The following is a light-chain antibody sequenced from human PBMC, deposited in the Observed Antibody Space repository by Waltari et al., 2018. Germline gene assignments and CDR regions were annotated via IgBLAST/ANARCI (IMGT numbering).Light chain of an antibody. V-gene: IGKV3-15*01. J-gene: IGKJ5*01. CDR3: QQYSSWPPIT. Sequence: EVVMTQSPASLSLSPGQRATISCRARQSVSIHVAWYQQTPGQPPRVLIYEASSRATGVPGRVSGSGSGTQFTLAISSLQPEDFAVYYCQQYSSWPPITFGQGTRL. CDR1: QSVSIH. CDR2: EAS.